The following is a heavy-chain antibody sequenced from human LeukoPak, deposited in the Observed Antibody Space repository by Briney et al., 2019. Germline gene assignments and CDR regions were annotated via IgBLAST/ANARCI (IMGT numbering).Heavy chain of an antibody. CDR1: GYTFTSYD. D-gene: IGHD2-15*01. CDR2: MNPNSGNT. CDR3: ARSAATSGGIDY. Sequence: GALVKVSCKASGYTFTSYDINWVRQATGQGLEWMGWMNPNSGNTGYAQKFQGRVTMTRNTSISTAYMELSSLRSEDTAVYYCARSAATSGGIDYWGQGTLVTVSS. J-gene: IGHJ4*02. V-gene: IGHV1-8*01.